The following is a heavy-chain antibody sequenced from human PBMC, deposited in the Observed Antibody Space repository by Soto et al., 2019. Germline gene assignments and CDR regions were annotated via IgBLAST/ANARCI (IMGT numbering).Heavy chain of an antibody. CDR2: IYYSVTT. J-gene: IGHJ6*02. D-gene: IGHD3-10*01. CDR3: ARWLARGYYYGMDV. Sequence: WTWIRQPPGKGLEWIGYIYYSVTTNYNPSLKSRVTISVDTSKNQFSLKLNSVTAADTAVYYCARWLARGYYYGMDVWGRWTTVTVSS. V-gene: IGHV4-59*01.